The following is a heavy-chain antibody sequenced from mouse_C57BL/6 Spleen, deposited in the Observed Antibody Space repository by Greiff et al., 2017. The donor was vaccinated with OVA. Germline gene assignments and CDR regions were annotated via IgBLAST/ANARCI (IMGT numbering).Heavy chain of an antibody. Sequence: EVQGVESGAELVKPGASVKLSCTASGFNIKDYYMHWVKQRTEQGLEWIGRIDPEDGETKYAPKFQGKATITADTSSNTAYLQLSSLTSEDTAVYYCARPLTGTEWYFDVWGTGTTVTVSS. D-gene: IGHD4-1*01. CDR1: GFNIKDYY. J-gene: IGHJ1*03. V-gene: IGHV14-2*01. CDR2: IDPEDGET. CDR3: ARPLTGTEWYFDV.